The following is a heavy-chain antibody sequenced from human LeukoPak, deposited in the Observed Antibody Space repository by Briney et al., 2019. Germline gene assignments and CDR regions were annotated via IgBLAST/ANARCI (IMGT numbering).Heavy chain of an antibody. J-gene: IGHJ4*02. V-gene: IGHV3-33*01. Sequence: GGSLRLSCAASGFTFRSYGMHWVRQAPGKGLEWVAIIWYDGSNKYYADSVKGRITISRDNSKNTLYLQMNSLRAEDTAVYYCARDGDSSGFDYWGQGTLVTVSS. CDR1: GFTFRSYG. D-gene: IGHD3-22*01. CDR2: IWYDGSNK. CDR3: ARDGDSSGFDY.